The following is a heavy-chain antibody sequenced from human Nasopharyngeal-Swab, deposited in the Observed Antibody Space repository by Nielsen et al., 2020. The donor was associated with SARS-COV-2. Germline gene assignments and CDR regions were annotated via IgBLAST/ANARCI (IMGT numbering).Heavy chain of an antibody. CDR1: GFPFDDYA. CDR3: AKVADGYGYYLDS. D-gene: IGHD5-18*01. V-gene: IGHV3-9*01. J-gene: IGHJ4*02. Sequence: GGSLRLSCIGSGFPFDDYAIHWVRQAPGKGLEWVSSITWNSGSQDYAASVKGRFTISRDNAKNSVYLQMNSLRPEDTALYYCAKVADGYGYYLDSWGQGTPVTVSS. CDR2: ITWNSGSQ.